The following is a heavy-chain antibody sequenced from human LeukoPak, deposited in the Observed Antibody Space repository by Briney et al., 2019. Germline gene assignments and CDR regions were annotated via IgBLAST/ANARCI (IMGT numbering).Heavy chain of an antibody. D-gene: IGHD2-2*01. J-gene: IGHJ6*02. CDR1: GFTFSSYA. V-gene: IGHV3-30*04. CDR3: AKERVPAAKSYYYYGMDV. CDR2: ISYDGSNK. Sequence: GGSLRLSCAASGFTFSSYAMHWVRQAPGKGLEWVAVISYDGSNKYYADSVKGRFTISRDNSKNTLYLQMNSLRAEDTAVYYCAKERVPAAKSYYYYGMDVWGQGTTVTVSS.